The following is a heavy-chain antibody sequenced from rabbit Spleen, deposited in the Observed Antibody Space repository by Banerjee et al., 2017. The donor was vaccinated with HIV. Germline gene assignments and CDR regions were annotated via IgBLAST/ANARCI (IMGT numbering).Heavy chain of an antibody. Sequence: QEQLVESGGGLVQPGGSLKVSCKASGFDFSSYGVSWVRQAPGKGLEWIGYIDPVFGSTSYASWVNGRFTISSHNAQNTLYLQLNSLTAADTATYFCARDGAGGSYFALWGPGTLVTVS. J-gene: IGHJ4*01. V-gene: IGHV1S47*01. D-gene: IGHD8-1*01. CDR3: ARDGAGGSYFAL. CDR2: IDPVFGST. CDR1: GFDFSSYG.